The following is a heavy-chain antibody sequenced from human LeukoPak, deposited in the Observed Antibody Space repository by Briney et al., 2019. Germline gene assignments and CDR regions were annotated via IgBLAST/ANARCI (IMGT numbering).Heavy chain of an antibody. D-gene: IGHD3-22*01. CDR3: ARVPDYYDTTPGGDI. J-gene: IGHJ3*02. Sequence: ASVKVSCKASGYTFTSYYMHWVRQAPGQGLEWMGIINPSGGSTSYAQKFQGRVTMTRDMSTSTVYMELSSLRSEDTAVYYCARVPDYYDTTPGGDIWGQGTMVTVSS. CDR2: INPSGGST. V-gene: IGHV1-46*01. CDR1: GYTFTSYY.